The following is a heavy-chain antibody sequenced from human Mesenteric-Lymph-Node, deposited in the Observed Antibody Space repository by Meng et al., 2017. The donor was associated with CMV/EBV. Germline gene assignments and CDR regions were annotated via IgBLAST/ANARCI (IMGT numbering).Heavy chain of an antibody. CDR3: ARGKGVSGAFDS. D-gene: IGHD1-26*01. CDR1: GWSFSGYY. V-gene: IGHV4-34*01. J-gene: IGHJ4*02. Sequence: CAFYGWSFSGYYWSCICQPPGKGLEWIGEINHSGSTNYNPSLKSRVTMSVDTSKNQFSVNLTSVTAADTAVYYCARGKGVSGAFDSWGQGTLVTVSS. CDR2: INHSGST.